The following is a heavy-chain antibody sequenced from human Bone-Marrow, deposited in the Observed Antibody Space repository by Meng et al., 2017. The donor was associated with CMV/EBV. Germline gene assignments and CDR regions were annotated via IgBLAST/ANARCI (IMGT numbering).Heavy chain of an antibody. J-gene: IGHJ6*02. Sequence: ASVKVSCKASGYTFTGYYMHWVRQAPGEGLEWMGWINPNSGGTNYAQKFQGRVTMTRDTSISTAYMELSRLRSDDTAVYYCARRSSTSSRGMDGWGQGTTVTVSS. CDR3: ARRSSTSSRGMDG. CDR2: INPNSGGT. D-gene: IGHD2-2*01. CDR1: GYTFTGYY. V-gene: IGHV1-2*02.